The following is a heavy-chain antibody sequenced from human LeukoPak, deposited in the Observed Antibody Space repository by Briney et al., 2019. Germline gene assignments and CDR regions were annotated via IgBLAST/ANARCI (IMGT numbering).Heavy chain of an antibody. V-gene: IGHV4-34*01. D-gene: IGHD2-2*01. CDR1: GGSFSGYY. CDR3: ARASPIVVVPAAMSPHNWFYP. Sequence: SETLSLTCAVYGGSFSGYYWSWIRQPPGKGLEWIGEINHSGSTNYNPSLKSRVTISVDTSKNQFSLKLSSVTAADTAVYYCARASPIVVVPAAMSPHNWFYPWGQGTLVTVSS. CDR2: INHSGST. J-gene: IGHJ5*02.